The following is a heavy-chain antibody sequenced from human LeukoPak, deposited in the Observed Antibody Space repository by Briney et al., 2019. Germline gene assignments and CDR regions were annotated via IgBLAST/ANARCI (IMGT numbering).Heavy chain of an antibody. CDR2: IYYSGST. CDR3: ARHAGYSSGWYGLVYAFDI. Sequence: SETLSLTCTVSGGSISSSSYYWGWIRQPPGKGLEWIGSIYYSGSTYYNPSLKSRVTISVDTSKNQSSLKLSSVTAADTAVYYCARHAGYSSGWYGLVYAFDIWCQGTMVTVSS. J-gene: IGHJ3*02. CDR1: GGSISSSSYY. V-gene: IGHV4-39*01. D-gene: IGHD6-19*01.